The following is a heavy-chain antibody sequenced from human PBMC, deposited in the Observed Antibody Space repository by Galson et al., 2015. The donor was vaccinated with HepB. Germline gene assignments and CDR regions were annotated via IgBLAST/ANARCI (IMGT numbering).Heavy chain of an antibody. CDR2: ISYDGSNK. CDR1: GLTFSSYA. Sequence: SLRLSCAASGLTFSSYAMHWVRQAPGKGLEWVAVISYDGSNKYYADSVKGRFTISRDNSKNTLYLQMNSLRAEDTAVYYCARPVERGWLQLKRAYFDYWGQGTLVTVSS. V-gene: IGHV3-30*04. D-gene: IGHD5-24*01. CDR3: ARPVERGWLQLKRAYFDY. J-gene: IGHJ4*02.